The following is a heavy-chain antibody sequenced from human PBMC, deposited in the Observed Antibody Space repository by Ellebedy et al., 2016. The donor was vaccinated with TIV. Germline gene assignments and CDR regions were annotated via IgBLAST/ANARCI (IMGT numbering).Heavy chain of an antibody. V-gene: IGHV3-30-3*01. Sequence: PGGSLRLSCAASGFSFGSSVMHWVRQAPGKGLEWVAAISSDGIEEYYADSVKGRFTISRDNSKNTLYLQMNSLSGEDTAVYCCSTELRAPDRKEFDKWGQGTLVTVSS. CDR1: GFSFGSSV. CDR2: ISSDGIEE. D-gene: IGHD3-3*01. J-gene: IGHJ4*02. CDR3: STELRAPDRKEFDK.